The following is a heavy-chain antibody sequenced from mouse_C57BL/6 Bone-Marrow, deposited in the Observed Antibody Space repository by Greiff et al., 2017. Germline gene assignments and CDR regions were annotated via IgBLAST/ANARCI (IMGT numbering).Heavy chain of an antibody. CDR2: INPSSGYT. J-gene: IGHJ2*01. D-gene: IGHD1-3*01. CDR3: AKVRTSFDY. Sequence: VQLVEPGAELAKPGASVKLSCKASGYTFTSYWMHWVKQRPGQGLEWIGYINPSSGYTKYNQKFKDKATLNADKSSSTAYMQLSSLTYEDSAVYYCAKVRTSFDYWGQGTTLTVSS. CDR1: GYTFTSYW. V-gene: IGHV1-7*01.